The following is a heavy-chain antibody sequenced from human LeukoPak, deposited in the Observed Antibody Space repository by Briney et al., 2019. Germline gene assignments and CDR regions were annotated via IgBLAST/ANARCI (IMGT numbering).Heavy chain of an antibody. CDR1: GFTVSSNY. D-gene: IGHD6-19*01. Sequence: GGSLRLSCAASGFTVSSNYMSWFRQAPGKGLEWVSVIYSGGSTYYADSVKGRFTISRDNSKNTLYLQMNSLRAEDTAVYYCARASYRWLVRGKSYYFDYWGQGTLVTVSS. CDR3: ARASYRWLVRGKSYYFDY. CDR2: IYSGGST. V-gene: IGHV3-53*01. J-gene: IGHJ4*02.